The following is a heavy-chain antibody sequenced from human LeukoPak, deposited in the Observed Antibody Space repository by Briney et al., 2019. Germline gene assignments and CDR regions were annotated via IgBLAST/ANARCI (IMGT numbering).Heavy chain of an antibody. CDR3: VRYGRGDYPKFDY. Sequence: PGGSLRLSCAASGFTFSSYWMHWVRQAPGKGLVWVSRIYIDGSRTTYADSVKGRFTISRDNAKNTLYLQMNSLRAEDTAVYYCVRYGRGDYPKFDYWGQGTLVTVSS. D-gene: IGHD4-17*01. CDR2: IYIDGSRT. CDR1: GFTFSSYW. J-gene: IGHJ4*02. V-gene: IGHV3-74*01.